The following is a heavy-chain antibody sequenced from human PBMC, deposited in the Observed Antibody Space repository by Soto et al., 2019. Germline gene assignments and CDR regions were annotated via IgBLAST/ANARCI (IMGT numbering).Heavy chain of an antibody. Sequence: EVKRVESGGGLVQPGGSLRLSCAASGFTLSGRSMHWVRQAPGKGLVWVSGIDNAGTDSTYADSVKGRFTSSRDNAKNMLYLQMNSLRVEDTAVYYCARGWFGPDVWGKGTTVTVSS. J-gene: IGHJ6*04. CDR1: GFTLSGRS. D-gene: IGHD3-10*01. CDR2: IDNAGTDS. CDR3: ARGWFGPDV. V-gene: IGHV3-74*01.